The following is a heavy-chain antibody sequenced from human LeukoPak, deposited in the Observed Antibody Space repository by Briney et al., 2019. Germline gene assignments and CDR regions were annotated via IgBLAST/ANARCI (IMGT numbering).Heavy chain of an antibody. V-gene: IGHV3-30*02. D-gene: IGHD3-16*01. CDR3: AKDGGDSQRGSFI. CDR2: IRYDGSNK. CDR1: GFTFSSYG. Sequence: GGSLRLSCAASGFTFSSYGMHWVPQAPGKALEWVAFIRYDGSNKYYADSVKGRFTISRDNSKNTLYLQMNSLRAEDTAVYYCAKDGGDSQRGSFIWGQGTMVTVSS. J-gene: IGHJ3*02.